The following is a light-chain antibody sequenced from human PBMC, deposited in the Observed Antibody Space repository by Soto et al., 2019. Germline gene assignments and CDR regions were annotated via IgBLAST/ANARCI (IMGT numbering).Light chain of an antibody. V-gene: IGKV3-15*01. Sequence: EIVLSQSPATLSLSPGGRATLSCRASQSVSSNLAWYQQKPGQAPRLLIYGASTRATGIPARFSGSGSGTEFTLTISSLQSEDFAVYYCQQYNNWPPITFGQGTLLEIK. J-gene: IGKJ5*01. CDR1: QSVSSN. CDR3: QQYNNWPPIT. CDR2: GAS.